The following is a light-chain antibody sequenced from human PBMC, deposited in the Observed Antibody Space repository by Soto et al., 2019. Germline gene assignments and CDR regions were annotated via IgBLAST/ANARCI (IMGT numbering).Light chain of an antibody. CDR1: QGVSSRY. V-gene: IGKV3-20*01. CDR2: GAS. Sequence: EIVLTQSPGTLSLSPGERATLSCRASQGVSSRYLAWYQQKPGQAPRLLIYGASSRATGMPDRFSGSGSGTDFTLTISRLEPEDFAVYYCQQYGSSPYTFGQGTKLEIK. J-gene: IGKJ2*01. CDR3: QQYGSSPYT.